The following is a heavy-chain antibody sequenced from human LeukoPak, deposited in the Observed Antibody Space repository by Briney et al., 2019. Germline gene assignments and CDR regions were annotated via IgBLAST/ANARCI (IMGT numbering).Heavy chain of an antibody. Sequence: PSETLSLTCTVSGGSISSGSYYWSWIRQPAGKGLEWIGRIYTSGSTNYNPSLKSRVTISVDTSKNQFSLKLSSVTAADTAVYYCARGSQSGSYIGAFDIWGQGTMVTVSS. CDR2: IYTSGST. V-gene: IGHV4-61*02. CDR1: GGSISSGSYY. J-gene: IGHJ3*02. CDR3: ARGSQSGSYIGAFDI. D-gene: IGHD1-26*01.